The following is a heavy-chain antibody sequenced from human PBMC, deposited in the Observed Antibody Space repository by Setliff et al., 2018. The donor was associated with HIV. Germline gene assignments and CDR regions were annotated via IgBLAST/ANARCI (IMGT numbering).Heavy chain of an antibody. J-gene: IGHJ4*02. CDR2: INPNSGGT. CDR3: ARAPKYYYDSSGYYLYYFDY. CDR1: GYTFTGYY. D-gene: IGHD3-22*01. V-gene: IGHV1-2*04. Sequence: ASVTVSCKASGYTFTGYYMHWVRQAPGQGLEWMGWINPNSGGTNYAQKFQGWVTMTRDTSISTAYMELSRLRSDDTAVYYCARAPKYYYDSSGYYLYYFDYWGQGTPVTVSS.